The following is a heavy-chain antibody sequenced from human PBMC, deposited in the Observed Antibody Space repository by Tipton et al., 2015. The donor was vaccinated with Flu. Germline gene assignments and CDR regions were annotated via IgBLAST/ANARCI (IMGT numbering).Heavy chain of an antibody. J-gene: IGHJ4*02. V-gene: IGHV5-51*01. CDR1: GDSFISYW. Sequence: QLVQSGAEVKKPGESLKISCKGSGDSFISYWIGWVRQMPGKGLEWMGIIYPDDSDTRYSPSFQGQVTISADKSLNTAYLQWSSLKASDTATYYCARQDCTTSTCYIDYWGQGTLVTVSS. D-gene: IGHD2-2*02. CDR2: IYPDDSDT. CDR3: ARQDCTTSTCYIDY.